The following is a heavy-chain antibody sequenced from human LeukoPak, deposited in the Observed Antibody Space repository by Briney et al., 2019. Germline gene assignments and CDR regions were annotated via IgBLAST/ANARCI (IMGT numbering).Heavy chain of an antibody. Sequence: PSETLSLTCAVSGGSISSGGYSWSWIRQPPGKGLEWIGYIYHSGSTYCNPSLKSRVTISVDRSKNQFSLKLSSVTAADTAVYYCARGRSGYDYFDYWGQGTLVTVSS. D-gene: IGHD5-12*01. V-gene: IGHV4-30-2*01. J-gene: IGHJ4*02. CDR3: ARGRSGYDYFDY. CDR1: GGSISSGGYS. CDR2: IYHSGST.